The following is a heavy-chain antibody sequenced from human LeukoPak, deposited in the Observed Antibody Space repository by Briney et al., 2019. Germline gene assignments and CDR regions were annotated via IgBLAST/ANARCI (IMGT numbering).Heavy chain of an antibody. D-gene: IGHD1-26*01. CDR3: ARTRSIVGTPTFDY. CDR1: GFTFSDYS. V-gene: IGHV3-48*02. J-gene: IGHJ4*02. CDR2: INSDSSTI. Sequence: GGALRLSCAASGFTFSDYSMNWVRQAPGEGLEWVSYINSDSSTIYYVDSVEGRFTISRDNAKNSLYLQMNSLRDEDTAVYHCARTRSIVGTPTFDYWGQGTLVTVSS.